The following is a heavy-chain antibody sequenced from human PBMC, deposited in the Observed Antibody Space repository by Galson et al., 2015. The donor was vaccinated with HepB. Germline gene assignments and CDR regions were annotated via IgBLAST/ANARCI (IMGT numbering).Heavy chain of an antibody. D-gene: IGHD3-16*02. CDR3: ATDNMITFGGVIVSRGGGFDY. Sequence: SVKVSCKVSGYTLTELSMHWVRQAPGKGLEWMGGFDPEDGETIYAQKFQGRVTMTEDTSTDTAYMELSSLRSEDTAVYYCATDNMITFGGVIVSRGGGFDYWGQGTLDTVSS. V-gene: IGHV1-24*01. CDR1: GYTLTELS. CDR2: FDPEDGET. J-gene: IGHJ4*02.